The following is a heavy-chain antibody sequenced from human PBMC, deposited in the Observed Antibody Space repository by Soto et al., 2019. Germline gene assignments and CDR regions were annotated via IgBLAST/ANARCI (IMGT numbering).Heavy chain of an antibody. J-gene: IGHJ4*02. CDR2: IDTSNSYI. CDR3: ARHEFYYGGCDH. V-gene: IGHV5-10-1*01. CDR1: GNSVDLYG. D-gene: IGHD3-10*01. Sequence: SLELTSLVYGNSVDLYGISRSRQTTAKGLEWMGRIDTSNSYINYGPSFQGHVTISADKSISTAYLHWSSLKASDTAIYYCARHEFYYGGCDHWGQGTLVTVSS.